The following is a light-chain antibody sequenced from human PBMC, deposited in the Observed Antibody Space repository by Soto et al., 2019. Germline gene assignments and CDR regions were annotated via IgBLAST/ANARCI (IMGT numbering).Light chain of an antibody. CDR1: SSDVGGYDY. V-gene: IGLV2-14*03. Sequence: QSALTQPASVSGSPGQSITISCTGGSSDVGGYDYVSWYQHHPGEAPKLLIYDVINRPSGVSSRFSGSKSGYTASLTISGLQAEDEADYYCSSYATGNSVVFGVGTKLPS. J-gene: IGLJ2*01. CDR3: SSYATGNSVV. CDR2: DVI.